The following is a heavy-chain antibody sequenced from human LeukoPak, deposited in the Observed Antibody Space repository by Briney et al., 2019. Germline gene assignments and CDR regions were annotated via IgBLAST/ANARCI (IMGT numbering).Heavy chain of an antibody. Sequence: ASVKVSCKASGYTLNGYYMHWVRQAPGQGLEGMGWINPNSGGPNYAQKFQGRVTMIRDTSISTAYMELSRLRSDDTAVYYCARQDTAMVIDYWGQGTLVTVSS. CDR1: GYTLNGYY. CDR3: ARQDTAMVIDY. J-gene: IGHJ4*02. D-gene: IGHD5-18*01. CDR2: INPNSGGP. V-gene: IGHV1-2*02.